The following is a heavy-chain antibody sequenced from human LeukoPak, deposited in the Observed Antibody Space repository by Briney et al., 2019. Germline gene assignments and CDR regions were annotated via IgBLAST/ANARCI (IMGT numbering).Heavy chain of an antibody. D-gene: IGHD3-9*01. CDR3: AKWGDYDILTGYYVPDY. CDR2: ITGSDGSS. V-gene: IGHV3-23*01. Sequence: PGGSLRLSCVASGFTFTNYAMSLVRQAPGKGLEWVSAITGSDGSSYYADSVKGRFTISRDNSKNTLYLQVNSLRAEDTAVYYCAKWGDYDILTGYYVPDYWGQGTLVTVSS. J-gene: IGHJ4*02. CDR1: GFTFTNYA.